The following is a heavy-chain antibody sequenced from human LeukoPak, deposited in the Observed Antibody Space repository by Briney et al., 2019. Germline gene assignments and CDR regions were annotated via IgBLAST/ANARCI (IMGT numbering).Heavy chain of an antibody. J-gene: IGHJ5*02. V-gene: IGHV4-34*01. CDR1: GGSFSGYY. Sequence: SETLSLTCAVYGGSFSGYYWSWIRQPPGKGLEWIEEINHSGSTNYNPSLKSRVTISVDTSKNQFSLKLSSVTAADTAVYYCARGQLRRWYCSGSSCYGIDPWSQGTLVTVSS. CDR2: INHSGST. D-gene: IGHD2-15*01. CDR3: ARGQLRRWYCSGSSCYGIDP.